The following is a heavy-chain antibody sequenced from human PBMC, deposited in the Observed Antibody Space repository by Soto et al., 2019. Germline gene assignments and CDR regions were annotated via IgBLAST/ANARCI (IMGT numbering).Heavy chain of an antibody. CDR2: LYPNGRA. CDR3: ARGLGREYQDDRNHFHLDY. CDR1: GFTVSSNY. V-gene: IGHV3-53*01. J-gene: IGHJ4*02. D-gene: IGHD2-2*01. Sequence: GGSLRLSCAASGFTVSSNYLTWVRQAPGEGLKWVSVLYPNGRAFYADSVKGRFTISTDNSQNSVYLQMSTLRAEDTAIYYCARGLGREYQDDRNHFHLDYWGQGTQVTVSS.